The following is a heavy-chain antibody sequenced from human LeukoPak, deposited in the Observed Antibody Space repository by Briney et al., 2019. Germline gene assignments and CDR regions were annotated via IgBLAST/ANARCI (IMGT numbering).Heavy chain of an antibody. CDR2: IDSNGGGA. CDR1: GFTFNIYW. Sequence: GGSLRLSCATSGFTFNIYWMQWVRQVPGKGLVWVSRIDSNGGGATYADSVKGRFTTSRDNGNNTMYLQMNSLRAEDTAIYYCARAKYSSRWSLDYWGQGALVTVSS. J-gene: IGHJ4*02. CDR3: ARAKYSSRWSLDY. V-gene: IGHV3-74*03. D-gene: IGHD6-13*01.